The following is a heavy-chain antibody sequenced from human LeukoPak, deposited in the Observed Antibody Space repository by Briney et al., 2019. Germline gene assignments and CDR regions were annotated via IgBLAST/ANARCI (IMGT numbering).Heavy chain of an antibody. Sequence: KASETLSLTCIVSGDSTSSFYWNWIRQSAGKGLEWIGRFYNSGNIKYNPSLKSRVTMSVDTSQKQFSLKLSSVTAADTAVYYCARDNPVDYYNNYGMDVWGQGITVTVSS. J-gene: IGHJ6*02. CDR1: GDSTSSFY. CDR3: ARDNPVDYYNNYGMDV. V-gene: IGHV4-4*07. CDR2: FYNSGNI.